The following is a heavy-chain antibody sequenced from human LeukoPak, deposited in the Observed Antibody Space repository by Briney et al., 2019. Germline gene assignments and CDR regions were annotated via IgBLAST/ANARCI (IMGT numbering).Heavy chain of an antibody. CDR3: ARSSITPY. CDR1: GYTFTSYG. Sequence: ASVKVSCKASGYTFTSYGISWVRQAPGQGLEWMGWISAYNGNTNYAQKFQGRVTMTRNTSISTAYMELSSLRSEDTAVYYCARSSITPYWGQGTLVTVSS. V-gene: IGHV1-18*01. J-gene: IGHJ4*02. CDR2: ISAYNGNT. D-gene: IGHD3-10*01.